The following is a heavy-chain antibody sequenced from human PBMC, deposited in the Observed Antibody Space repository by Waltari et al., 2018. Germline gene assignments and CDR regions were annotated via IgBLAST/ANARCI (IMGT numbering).Heavy chain of an antibody. CDR3: ARSVVPAAIYYYYGMDV. J-gene: IGHJ6*02. CDR2: INAGNGNT. D-gene: IGHD2-2*01. CDR1: GYTFTSYA. Sequence: QVQLVQSGAEVKKPGASVKVSCKASGYTFTSYAMHWVRQAPGQRLEWMGWINAGNGNTKYSQKFQGRVTITRDTSASTAYMELSSLRSEDTAVYYCARSVVPAAIYYYYGMDVWGQGTTVTVSS. V-gene: IGHV1-3*01.